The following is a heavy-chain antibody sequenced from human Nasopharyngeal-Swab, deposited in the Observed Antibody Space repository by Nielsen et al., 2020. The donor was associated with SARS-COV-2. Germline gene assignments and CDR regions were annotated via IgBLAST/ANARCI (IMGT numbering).Heavy chain of an antibody. J-gene: IGHJ4*02. V-gene: IGHV1-46*01. CDR3: ARVYSGYDYG. CDR1: GYTFTSHY. CDR2: INPSGGST. D-gene: IGHD5-12*01. Sequence: ASVQVSCKASGYTFTSHYMLWVRQDPADGLEWMGIINPSGGSTSYAQKFEGRVTMTRDTSTSTVYMELSSLISEDTAVYYCARVYSGYDYGWGQGTLVTVSS.